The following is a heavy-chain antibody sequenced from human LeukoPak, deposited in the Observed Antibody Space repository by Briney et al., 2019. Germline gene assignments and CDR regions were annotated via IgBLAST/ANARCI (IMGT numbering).Heavy chain of an antibody. D-gene: IGHD6-25*01. CDR2: IYYSGST. Sequence: PSETLSLTCTVSGGSIRSYYWSWIRQPPGKGLEWIGYIYYSGSTNYNPSLKSRVTISVDTSKNQFSLKLSSVTAADTAVYYCARDFGVIAADYYYYYMDVWGKGTTVTVSS. CDR1: GGSIRSYY. J-gene: IGHJ6*03. V-gene: IGHV4-59*12. CDR3: ARDFGVIAADYYYYYMDV.